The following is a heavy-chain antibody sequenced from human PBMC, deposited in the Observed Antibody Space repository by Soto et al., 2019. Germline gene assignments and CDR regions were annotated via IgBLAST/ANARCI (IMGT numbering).Heavy chain of an antibody. Sequence: SETLSLTCTVSGGSISSSSYYWDWIRQPPGKGLEWIGSIYYSGSTYYNPSLKSRVTISVDTSKNQFSLKLSSVTAADTAVYYCAGHILTGYYTSGSNWFDPWGQGTLVTVSS. CDR3: AGHILTGYYTSGSNWFDP. CDR2: IYYSGST. J-gene: IGHJ5*02. CDR1: GGSISSSSYY. V-gene: IGHV4-39*01. D-gene: IGHD3-9*01.